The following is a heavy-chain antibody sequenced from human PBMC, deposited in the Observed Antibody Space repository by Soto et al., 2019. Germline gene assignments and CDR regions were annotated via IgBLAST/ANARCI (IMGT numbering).Heavy chain of an antibody. CDR2: ISGGGNDA. CDR3: ARSLFLASTDTEPFDY. V-gene: IGHV3-23*01. J-gene: IGHJ4*02. D-gene: IGHD3-3*02. CDR1: GFTFSSYA. Sequence: EAQLLESGGGLVQPGGSLVLSCAASGFTFSSYAMSGVRQAPGKGLEWVSSISGGGNDAFYAVSVKGRFTISRDNSRNTLYLQMSSLRADDTAIYYCARSLFLASTDTEPFDYWGQGALVTVSS.